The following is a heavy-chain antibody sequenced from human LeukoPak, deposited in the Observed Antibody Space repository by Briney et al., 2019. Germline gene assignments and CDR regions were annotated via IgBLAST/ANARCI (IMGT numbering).Heavy chain of an antibody. V-gene: IGHV3-7*01. CDR3: ARERPRRYFDY. CDR2: IKQDGSEK. J-gene: IGHJ4*02. Sequence: GRSLRLSCAASGFTFSSYWMSWVRQAPGKGLEWVANIKQDGSEKYYVDSVKGRFTISRDNAKNSLYLQMNSLRAEDTAVYYCARERPRRYFDYWGQGTLVTVSS. CDR1: GFTFSSYW.